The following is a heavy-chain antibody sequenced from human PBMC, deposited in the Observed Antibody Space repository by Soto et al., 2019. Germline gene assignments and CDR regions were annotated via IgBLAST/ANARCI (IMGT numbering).Heavy chain of an antibody. Sequence: QLQLQESGPGLVKPSENLSLTFTVSGGSVSSSSYYWGCIRQPPGKGLEWIGSIYYSGSTYYNPSLKSRVTVSVDTSKNQFSLKLSSVTAADTAVYYCASPKIAFYNWFDPWGQGTLVTVSS. CDR3: ASPKIAFYNWFDP. J-gene: IGHJ5*02. CDR1: GGSVSSSSYY. D-gene: IGHD3-3*02. V-gene: IGHV4-39*01. CDR2: IYYSGST.